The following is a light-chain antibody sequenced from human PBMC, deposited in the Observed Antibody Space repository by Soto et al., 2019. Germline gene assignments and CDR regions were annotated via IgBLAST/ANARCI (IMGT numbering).Light chain of an antibody. CDR3: QQYNYWIT. V-gene: IGKV3-15*01. Sequence: EIVMTQSPATLSVSPGERATLSCRASQSVGSRLAWYQQKPGQAPRLLLYGASTRATGIPARFSGSGSGTEFTLTISSLQSEDFAVYYCQQYNYWITFGQGTRLEIK. J-gene: IGKJ5*01. CDR2: GAS. CDR1: QSVGSR.